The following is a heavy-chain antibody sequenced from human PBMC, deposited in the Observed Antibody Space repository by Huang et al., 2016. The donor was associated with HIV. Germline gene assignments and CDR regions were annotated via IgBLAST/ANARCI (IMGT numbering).Heavy chain of an antibody. D-gene: IGHD3-22*01. CDR1: GGSFRNFA. CDR2: IIPTLGTA. J-gene: IGHJ4*02. Sequence: QVQLVQSGAEVKKPGSSVKVSCKASGGSFRNFAIGWVRQAPGQGLEWMGWIIPTLGTANDAQKFQGRVTIIADESTSTAYMELSSLRSEDTAVYYCATVDYYDTSGPQRGYFDNWGQGTLVTVSS. CDR3: ATVDYYDTSGPQRGYFDN. V-gene: IGHV1-69*01.